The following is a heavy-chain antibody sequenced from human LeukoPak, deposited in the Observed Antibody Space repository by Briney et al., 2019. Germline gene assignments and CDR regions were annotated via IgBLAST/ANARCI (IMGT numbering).Heavy chain of an antibody. CDR2: IYTSGST. CDR3: ARARYYYDSSGSHFDY. Sequence: SETLSLTCTVSGGSISSYYWSWIRQPAGKGLEWIGRIYTSGSTNYNPSLKSRVTISVGTSKNQFSLKLSSVTAADTAVYYCARARYYYDSSGSHFDYWGQGTLVTVSS. CDR1: GGSISSYY. D-gene: IGHD3-22*01. J-gene: IGHJ4*02. V-gene: IGHV4-4*07.